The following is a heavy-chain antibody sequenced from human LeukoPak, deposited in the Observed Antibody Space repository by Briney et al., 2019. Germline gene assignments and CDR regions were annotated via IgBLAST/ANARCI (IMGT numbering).Heavy chain of an antibody. CDR2: ISAYNGNT. CDR3: ASMEGYCSSTSCYNWFDP. CDR1: GYTFTSYG. Sequence: GASVKASCKASGYTFTSYGISWVRQAPGQGLEWMGWISAYNGNTNYAQKLQGRVTMTTDTSTSTAYMELRSLRSDDTAVYYCASMEGYCSSTSCYNWFDPWGQGTLVTVSS. D-gene: IGHD2-2*01. J-gene: IGHJ5*02. V-gene: IGHV1-18*01.